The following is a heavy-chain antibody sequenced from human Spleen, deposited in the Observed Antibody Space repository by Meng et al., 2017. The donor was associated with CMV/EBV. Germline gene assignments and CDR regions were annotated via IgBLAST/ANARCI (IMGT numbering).Heavy chain of an antibody. CDR2: ISYDGSNK. Sequence: GESLKISCAASGFTFSSYAMHWVRQAPGKGLEWVAVISYDGSNKYYADSVKGRFTISRDNSKNTLYLQMNSLRAEDTAVYYCARLSGYSSSSEPAYYFDCWGQGTLVTVSS. V-gene: IGHV3-30*04. CDR1: GFTFSSYA. J-gene: IGHJ4*02. CDR3: ARLSGYSSSSEPAYYFDC. D-gene: IGHD6-6*01.